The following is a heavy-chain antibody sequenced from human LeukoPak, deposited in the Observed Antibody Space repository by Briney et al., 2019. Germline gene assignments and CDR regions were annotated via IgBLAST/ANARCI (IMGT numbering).Heavy chain of an antibody. Sequence: GGSLTLSCAVSGHPFSRFDLRWVPQAPGKGLEWVSSISRSTETTLYADSVKGRFTISRDNSKNTGFLQMNNLRAEDTAIYYCAKRAAVSGVVGPFDYWGQGTLVTVSS. CDR3: AKRAAVSGVVGPFDY. V-gene: IGHV3-23*01. D-gene: IGHD6-19*01. CDR2: ISRSTETT. J-gene: IGHJ4*02. CDR1: GHPFSRFD.